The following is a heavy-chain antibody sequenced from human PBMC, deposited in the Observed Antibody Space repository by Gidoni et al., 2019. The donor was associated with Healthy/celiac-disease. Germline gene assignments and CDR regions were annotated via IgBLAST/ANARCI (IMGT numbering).Heavy chain of an antibody. Sequence: EVQLVESGGALVQPGGSLRLSCAASGFTFRSYWMSWVRQAPGKGLEWVANIKQDGSEKYYVDSVKGRFTISRDNAKNSLYLQMNSLRAEDTAVYYCARDSDYGSEYYFDYWGQGTLVTVSS. V-gene: IGHV3-7*01. CDR3: ARDSDYGSEYYFDY. CDR2: IKQDGSEK. J-gene: IGHJ4*02. D-gene: IGHD3-10*01. CDR1: GFTFRSYW.